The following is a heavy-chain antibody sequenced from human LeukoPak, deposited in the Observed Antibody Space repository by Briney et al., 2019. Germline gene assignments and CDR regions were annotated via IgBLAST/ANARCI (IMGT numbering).Heavy chain of an antibody. CDR1: GGTFSSYA. V-gene: IGHV1-69*04. CDR2: IIPIFGIA. Sequence: SVKVSCKASGGTFSSYAISWVRQAPGQGLEWMGTIIPIFGIANYAQKFQGRVTITADKSTSTAYMELSSLRSEDTAVYYCALSLLGVYYFDYWGQGTLVTVSS. J-gene: IGHJ4*02. CDR3: ALSLLGVYYFDY. D-gene: IGHD3-16*01.